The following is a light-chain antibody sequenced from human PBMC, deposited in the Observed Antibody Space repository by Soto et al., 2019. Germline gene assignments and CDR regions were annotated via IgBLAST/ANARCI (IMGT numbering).Light chain of an antibody. CDR2: EVS. V-gene: IGLV2-8*01. CDR1: SSDVGGYNS. J-gene: IGLJ1*01. Sequence: QSALTQPPSASGSPGQSVTISCTGTSSDVGGYNSVSWYQHHPGKAPILIIYEVSKWPSGVPDRFSGSKSANTASLTVSVLQAEDEAYYYCSSYAGSNNYVFGTGTQLTVL. CDR3: SSYAGSNNYV.